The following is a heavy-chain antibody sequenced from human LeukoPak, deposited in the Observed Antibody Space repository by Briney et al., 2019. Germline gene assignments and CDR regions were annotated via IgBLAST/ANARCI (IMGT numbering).Heavy chain of an antibody. D-gene: IGHD4-17*01. Sequence: GGSLRLSCAASGFTLSSYEMNWVRQAPGKGLEWVSYISSSGSTIYYADSVKGRFTISRDNAKNSLYLQMNSLRAEDTAVYYCARDYCYGDLLRGAFDIWGQGTMVTVSS. V-gene: IGHV3-48*03. CDR1: GFTLSSYE. CDR2: ISSSGSTI. CDR3: ARDYCYGDLLRGAFDI. J-gene: IGHJ3*02.